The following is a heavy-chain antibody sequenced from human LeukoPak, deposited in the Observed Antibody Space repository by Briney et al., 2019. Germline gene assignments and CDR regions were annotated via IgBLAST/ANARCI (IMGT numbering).Heavy chain of an antibody. Sequence: GGYLRLSCAASGFTFSNYWMSWVRQAPGKGLEWVANIKQDGSDKYYVDSVKGRFTISRDNAKISLYLQMNSLRAEDTAVYYCARVQGSSGPGIFDYWGQGTLVTVSS. D-gene: IGHD6-19*01. CDR3: ARVQGSSGPGIFDY. CDR1: GFTFSNYW. V-gene: IGHV3-7*01. J-gene: IGHJ4*02. CDR2: IKQDGSDK.